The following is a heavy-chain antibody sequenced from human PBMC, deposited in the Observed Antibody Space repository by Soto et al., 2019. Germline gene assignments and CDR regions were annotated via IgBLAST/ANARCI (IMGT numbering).Heavy chain of an antibody. J-gene: IGHJ4*02. CDR3: AKDSPYCSGGSCYSDY. Sequence: GGSLRLSCAASGFTFSSYAMSWVRQAPGKGLEWVSAISGSGGSTYYADSVKGRFTISRDNSKNTLYLQMNSLRAEDTAVYYCAKDSPYCSGGSCYSDYWGQGTLVTVSS. CDR2: ISGSGGST. D-gene: IGHD2-15*01. V-gene: IGHV3-23*01. CDR1: GFTFSSYA.